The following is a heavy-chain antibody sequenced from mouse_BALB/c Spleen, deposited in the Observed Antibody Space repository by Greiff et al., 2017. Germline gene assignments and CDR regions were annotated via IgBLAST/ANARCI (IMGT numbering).Heavy chain of an antibody. CDR1: GFTFSSFG. D-gene: IGHD2-4*01. V-gene: IGHV5-17*02. CDR2: ISSGSSTI. Sequence: EVKLMESGGGLVQPGGSRKLSCAASGFTFSSFGMHWVRQAPEKGLEWVAYISSGSSTIYYADTVKGRFTVSRDNPKNTLFLQMTSLRSEDTAMYYCARWKGTMTTRNWYFDVWGAGTTVTVSS. CDR3: ARWKGTMTTRNWYFDV. J-gene: IGHJ1*01.